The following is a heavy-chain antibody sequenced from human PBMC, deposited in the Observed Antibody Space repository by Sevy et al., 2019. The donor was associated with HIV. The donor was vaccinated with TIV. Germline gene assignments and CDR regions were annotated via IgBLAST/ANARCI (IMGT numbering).Heavy chain of an antibody. Sequence: GGSLRLSCVASGFAFSTHAMHWVRQAPDKGLGWVAVISYDGSNKYYADSVKGRFTISRDNSKNTLYLQMNSLRAEDTAVYYCAKDDVAVAGTSFDYWGQGTLVTVSS. V-gene: IGHV3-30*04. D-gene: IGHD6-19*01. CDR2: ISYDGSNK. J-gene: IGHJ4*02. CDR1: GFAFSTHA. CDR3: AKDDVAVAGTSFDY.